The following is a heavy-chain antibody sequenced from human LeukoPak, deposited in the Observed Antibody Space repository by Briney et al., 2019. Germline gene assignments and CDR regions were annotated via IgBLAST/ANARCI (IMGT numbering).Heavy chain of an antibody. D-gene: IGHD7-27*01. CDR1: GYSFTSYW. Sequence: GESLKISCEGSGYSFTSYWIGWVRQMPGKGLEWMGIIYPGDSDTRYSPSFQGQVTISADKSISTAYLQWSSLKASDTAMYYCARLDQTGEENYYYGMDVWGQGTTVTVSS. V-gene: IGHV5-51*01. J-gene: IGHJ6*02. CDR2: IYPGDSDT. CDR3: ARLDQTGEENYYYGMDV.